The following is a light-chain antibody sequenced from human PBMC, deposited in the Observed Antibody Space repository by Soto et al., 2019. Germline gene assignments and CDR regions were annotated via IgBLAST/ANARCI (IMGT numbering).Light chain of an antibody. CDR2: AAS. J-gene: IGKJ1*01. V-gene: IGKV1-17*01. CDR3: LQHNSYRT. Sequence: MTQSSSPVSASVGDRVTITCRASQSISIYLNWYQQKTGRAPKLLIYAASHLQSGVPSRFSGSGSGTEFTLTISSLQPEDFATYYCLQHNSYRTFGQGTKVDIK. CDR1: QSISIY.